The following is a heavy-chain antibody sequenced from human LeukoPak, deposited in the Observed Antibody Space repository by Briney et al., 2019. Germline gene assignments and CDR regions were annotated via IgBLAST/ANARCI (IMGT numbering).Heavy chain of an antibody. CDR3: ARGYDSSAYYYYFIDY. D-gene: IGHD3-22*01. V-gene: IGHV1-2*02. Sequence: ASVRVSCKASGYTFTGYYMHWVRQAPGQGLEWLGWINPNSGGTNYAQKFQGRVTMTRDTSISTAYMELSRLRSDDTAVYYCARGYDSSAYYYYFIDYWGQGTLVTVPS. CDR2: INPNSGGT. CDR1: GYTFTGYY. J-gene: IGHJ4*02.